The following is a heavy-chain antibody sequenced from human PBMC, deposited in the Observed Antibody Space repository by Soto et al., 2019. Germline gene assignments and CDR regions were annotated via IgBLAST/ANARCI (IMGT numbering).Heavy chain of an antibody. CDR3: AKGENLGPKAGYAIDP. CDR1: GDSVSSNTAS. V-gene: IGHV6-1*01. Sequence: SQTLSLTCAISGDSVSSNTASWNWIRQSPSRGLEWLGRTYFRSKWYNDYAVSVKSRIIINPDTSNNQFSQQLNSVTPEDTAVYFCAKGENLGPKAGYAIDPWAQRMTLTVSS. CDR2: TYFRSKWYN. D-gene: IGHD5-12*01. J-gene: IGHJ5*02.